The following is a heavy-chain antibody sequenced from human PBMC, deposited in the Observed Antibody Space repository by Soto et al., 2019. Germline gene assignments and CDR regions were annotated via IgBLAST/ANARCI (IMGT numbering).Heavy chain of an antibody. CDR3: ATRAEILTGYCIFDY. CDR1: GYTLTELS. V-gene: IGHV1-24*01. CDR2: FDPEDGET. J-gene: IGHJ4*02. D-gene: IGHD3-9*01. Sequence: ASVKVSCKVSGYTLTELSMHWVRQAPGKGLEWMGGFDPEDGETIYAQKFQGRVTMTEDTSTDTAYMELSSLRSEDTAVYYCATRAEILTGYCIFDYWGQGTLVTVSS.